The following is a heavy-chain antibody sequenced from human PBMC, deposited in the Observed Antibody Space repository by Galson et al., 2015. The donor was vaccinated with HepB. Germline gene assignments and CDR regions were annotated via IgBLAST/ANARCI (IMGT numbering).Heavy chain of an antibody. J-gene: IGHJ4*02. D-gene: IGHD3-10*01. CDR3: ARGGPDTYYYGSGSYYGY. V-gene: IGHV3-33*01. CDR1: GFTFSSYG. CDR2: IWYDGSNK. Sequence: SLRLSCAASGFTFSSYGMHWVRQAPGKGLEWVAVIWYDGSNKYYADSVKGRFTISRDNSKNTLYLQMNSLRAEDTAVYYCARGGPDTYYYGSGSYYGYWGQGTLVTVSS.